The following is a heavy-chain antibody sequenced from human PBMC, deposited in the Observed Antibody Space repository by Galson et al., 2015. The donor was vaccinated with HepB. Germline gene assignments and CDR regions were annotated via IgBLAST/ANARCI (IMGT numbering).Heavy chain of an antibody. CDR3: VTGQIRWFGELLERSNWFDP. Sequence: KVSCKVSGYTLTELSMHWVRQAPGKGLEWMGGFDPEDGETIYAQKFQGRVTMTEDTSTDTAYMELSSLRSEDTAVYYCVTGQIRWFGELLERSNWFDPWGQGTLVTVSS. CDR2: FDPEDGET. V-gene: IGHV1-24*01. CDR1: GYTLTELS. D-gene: IGHD3-10*01. J-gene: IGHJ5*02.